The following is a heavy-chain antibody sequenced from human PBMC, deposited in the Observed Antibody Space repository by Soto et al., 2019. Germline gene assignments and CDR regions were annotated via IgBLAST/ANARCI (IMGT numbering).Heavy chain of an antibody. Sequence: SQTLSLTCAISGDSVSSNSAAWNWIRQSPSRGLEWLGRTYYRSKWYNDYAVSVKSRITINPDTSKNQFSLQLNSVTPEDTAVYYCARDRSQGYYPHYYYGMDVRGQGTTVTVSS. V-gene: IGHV6-1*01. J-gene: IGHJ6*02. D-gene: IGHD1-26*01. CDR3: ARDRSQGYYPHYYYGMDV. CDR1: GDSVSSNSAA. CDR2: TYYRSKWYN.